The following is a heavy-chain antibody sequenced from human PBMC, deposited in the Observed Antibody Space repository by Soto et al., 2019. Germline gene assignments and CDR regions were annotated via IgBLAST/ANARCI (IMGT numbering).Heavy chain of an antibody. CDR3: ARTLVGATPADY. Sequence: ASVKVSCRASVYTFTSYAMHWVRQAPGQRLEWMGWINAGNGNTKYSQKFQGRVTITRDTSASTAYMELSSLRTEDTAVYYCARTLVGATPADYWGQGTLVTVSS. CDR1: VYTFTSYA. CDR2: INAGNGNT. V-gene: IGHV1-3*01. J-gene: IGHJ4*02. D-gene: IGHD1-26*01.